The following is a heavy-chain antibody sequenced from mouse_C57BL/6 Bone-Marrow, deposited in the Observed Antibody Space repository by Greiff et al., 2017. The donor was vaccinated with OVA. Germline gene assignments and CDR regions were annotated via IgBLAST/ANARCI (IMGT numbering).Heavy chain of an antibody. Sequence: EVQGVETGGGLVQPGGSRGLSCEGSGFTFSGFWMSWVRQTPGKTLEWIGDINSDGSALNYAPSIKDRFTIFRDNDKSTLYLQMSNVRSEDTATYFCMRYGNYWYFDVWGTGTTVTVSS. CDR3: MRYGNYWYFDV. V-gene: IGHV11-2*01. J-gene: IGHJ1*03. CDR2: INSDGSAL. CDR1: GFTFSGFW. D-gene: IGHD2-1*01.